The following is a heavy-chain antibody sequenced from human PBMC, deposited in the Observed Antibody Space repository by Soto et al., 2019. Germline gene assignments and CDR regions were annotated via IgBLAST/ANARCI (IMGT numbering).Heavy chain of an antibody. V-gene: IGHV3-72*01. CDR1: GFTFSDHY. CDR3: ARDNGDYDFDY. J-gene: IGHJ4*02. D-gene: IGHD4-17*01. Sequence: GGSLRLSCAASGFTFSDHYMDWVRQAPGKGLEWVGRTRNKANSYTTEYAASVKGRFTISRDDSKNSLYLQMNSLKTEDTAVYYCARDNGDYDFDYWGQGTLVTVSS. CDR2: TRNKANSYTT.